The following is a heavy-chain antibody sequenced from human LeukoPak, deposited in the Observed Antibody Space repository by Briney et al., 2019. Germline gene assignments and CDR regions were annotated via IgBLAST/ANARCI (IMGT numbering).Heavy chain of an antibody. Sequence: GGSLRLSCVASRCTFSSYWMHWVSQAPGKGLVWVSRINSDGYSTSYADSVKGRFTISRDNAKNTVYLQMNSLRAEDTAVYYCARDRRGYSGYDPGWFDPWGQGALVTVSS. CDR3: ARDRRGYSGYDPGWFDP. J-gene: IGHJ5*02. CDR2: INSDGYST. D-gene: IGHD5-12*01. V-gene: IGHV3-74*01. CDR1: RCTFSSYW.